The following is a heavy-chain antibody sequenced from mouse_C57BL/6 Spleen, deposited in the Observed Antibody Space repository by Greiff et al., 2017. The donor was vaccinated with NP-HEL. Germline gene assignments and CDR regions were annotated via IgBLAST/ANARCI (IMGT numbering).Heavy chain of an antibody. J-gene: IGHJ4*01. Sequence: VQLQQSGPELVKPGASVKISCKASGYTFTDYYMNWVKQSHGKSLEWIGDINPNNGGTSYNQKFKGKATLTVDKSSSTAYMELRSLTSEDSAVYCCARAYYSNYYAMDYWGQGTSVTVSS. D-gene: IGHD2-5*01. CDR3: ARAYYSNYYAMDY. V-gene: IGHV1-26*01. CDR2: INPNNGGT. CDR1: GYTFTDYY.